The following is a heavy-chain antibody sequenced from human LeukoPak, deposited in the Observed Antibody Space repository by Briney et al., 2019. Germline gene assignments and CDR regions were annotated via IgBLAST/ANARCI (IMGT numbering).Heavy chain of an antibody. CDR3: AIDLVGATYWYFDL. CDR2: TSGYNDNA. D-gene: IGHD1-26*01. V-gene: IGHV1-18*01. CDR1: GYTFSNYG. J-gene: IGHJ2*01. Sequence: GASVRVSCKTSGYTFSNYGISWVRQAPGLGLEWMGWTSGYNDNANYAQKLQGRVTMTTDTSTSTAYMELRSLRSDDTAVYYCAIDLVGATYWYFDLWGRGTLVTVSS.